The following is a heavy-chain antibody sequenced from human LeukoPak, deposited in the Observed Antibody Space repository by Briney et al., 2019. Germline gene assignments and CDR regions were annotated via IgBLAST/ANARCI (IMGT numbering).Heavy chain of an antibody. J-gene: IGHJ5*02. Sequence: SETLSLTCTVSGGSISSRNYYWGWIRQLPGKGLEWIGTIYYSGSTYYNPSLKSRVTISVDTSKNQFSLKLSSVTAADTAVYYCARDLYGDYVNWFDPWGQGTLVTVSS. CDR1: GGSISSRNYY. V-gene: IGHV4-39*07. CDR3: ARDLYGDYVNWFDP. D-gene: IGHD4-17*01. CDR2: IYYSGST.